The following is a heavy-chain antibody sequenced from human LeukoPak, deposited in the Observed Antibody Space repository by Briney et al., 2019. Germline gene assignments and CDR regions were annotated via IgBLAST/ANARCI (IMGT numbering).Heavy chain of an antibody. D-gene: IGHD2-15*01. J-gene: IGHJ5*02. CDR1: GGSLSSGGYY. CDR2: IYYSGST. Sequence: SQTLSLTCTVSGGSLSSGGYYWSWIRQHPGTGLEWLGYIYYSGSTYYNPSLKSRVTISVDTSKNQFSLKLSSVTAADTAVYYCARGFSGHSKLVIGWFDPWGQGTLVTVSS. CDR3: ARGFSGHSKLVIGWFDP. V-gene: IGHV4-31*03.